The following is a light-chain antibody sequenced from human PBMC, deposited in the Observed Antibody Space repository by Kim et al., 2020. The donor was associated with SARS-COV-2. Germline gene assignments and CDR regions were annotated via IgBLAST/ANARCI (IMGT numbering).Light chain of an antibody. J-gene: IGLJ3*02. Sequence: GQRVTISCSGSSSNIGHYDVHWYQQFPGMAPKLLISRSSQRPSGVPDRFSGSRSVTSASLVISGLRSEDEADYYCAAWDYSLSGRVFGGGTQLTVL. CDR2: RSS. V-gene: IGLV1-47*01. CDR3: AAWDYSLSGRV. CDR1: SSNIGHYD.